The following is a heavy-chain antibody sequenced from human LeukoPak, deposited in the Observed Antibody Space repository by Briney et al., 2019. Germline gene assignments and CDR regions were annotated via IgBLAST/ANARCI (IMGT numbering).Heavy chain of an antibody. V-gene: IGHV3-23*01. J-gene: IGHJ6*03. D-gene: IGHD6-13*01. Sequence: PGGSLRLSCAASGFTFSSYAMSWVRQAPGKGLEWVSAISGSGGSTYYADSVKGRFTISRDNSKNTLYLQMNSLRAEDTAVYYCAKDHIAATDYYYYYMDVWGKGTTVTVSS. CDR3: AKDHIAATDYYYYYMDV. CDR2: ISGSGGST. CDR1: GFTFSSYA.